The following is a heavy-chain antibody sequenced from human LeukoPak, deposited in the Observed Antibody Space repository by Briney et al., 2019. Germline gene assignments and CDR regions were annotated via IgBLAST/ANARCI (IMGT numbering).Heavy chain of an antibody. CDR1: GGSISGYY. V-gene: IGHV4-4*09. J-gene: IGHJ4*02. CDR3: ARQRGGSGWYYFDY. Sequence: SETLSLTCTVSGGSISGYYWSWIRQPPGKGLEWIGYIYTSGSTNYHPSLKSRVTISVDTSKNQFSLKLSSVTAADTAVYYCARQRGGSGWYYFDYWGQGPLVTAS. D-gene: IGHD6-19*01. CDR2: IYTSGST.